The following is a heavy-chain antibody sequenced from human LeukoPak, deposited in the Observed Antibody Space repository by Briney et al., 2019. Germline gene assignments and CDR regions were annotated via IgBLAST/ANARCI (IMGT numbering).Heavy chain of an antibody. V-gene: IGHV3-53*05. CDR2: TYTDGYT. CDR3: ARPLLAAPNHDAFDI. Sequence: GGSLRLSCAASGFIVNTNYMSWVRQAPGKGLEWVSVTYTDGYTYYADSVTGRFTISRDNSKNTMSLQMNNLRAEDTAVYYCARPLLAAPNHDAFDIWGQGTMVTVSS. CDR1: GFIVNTNY. D-gene: IGHD2-15*01. J-gene: IGHJ3*02.